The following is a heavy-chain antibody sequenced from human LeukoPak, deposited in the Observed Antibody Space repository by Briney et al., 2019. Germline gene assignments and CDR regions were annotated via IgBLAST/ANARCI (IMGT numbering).Heavy chain of an antibody. V-gene: IGHV3-64*01. CDR2: ISSNGDST. J-gene: IGHJ4*02. D-gene: IGHD5-12*01. Sequence: GGSLRLSCAASGFTFSSYAMHWVRQAPGKGLEYVSAISSNGDSTYYANSLKGRFTISRDNSKNTLYLQMGSLRVEDMAVYYCARGGGYRGYGQDYWGQGTLVTVSS. CDR3: ARGGGYRGYGQDY. CDR1: GFTFSSYA.